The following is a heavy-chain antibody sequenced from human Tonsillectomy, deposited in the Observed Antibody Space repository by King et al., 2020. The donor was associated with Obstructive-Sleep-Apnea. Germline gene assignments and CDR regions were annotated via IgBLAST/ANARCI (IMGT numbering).Heavy chain of an antibody. J-gene: IGHJ2*01. CDR3: AKTEQRVVAAIGSWYFDL. CDR1: GFTFNSYG. CDR2: IRSDGSNK. V-gene: IGHV3-30*02. D-gene: IGHD2-15*01. Sequence: VQLVESGGGVVQPGGSLRLSCAASGFTFNSYGMHWVRQAPGKGLEWVAFIRSDGSNKYYADSVKGRFIISRDNSKNTLYLQMNSLRAEDTAVYYWAKTEQRVVAAIGSWYFDLWGRGTLVTVSS.